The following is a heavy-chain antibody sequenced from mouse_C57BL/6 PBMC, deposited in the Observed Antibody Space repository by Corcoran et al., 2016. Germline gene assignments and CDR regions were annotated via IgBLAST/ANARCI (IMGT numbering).Heavy chain of an antibody. D-gene: IGHD1-1*01. V-gene: IGHV1-76*01. CDR2: IYPGSGKT. CDR1: GYTFTDYY. CDR3: ARDYGSTQFAY. Sequence: QVQLKQSGAELGRPGASVKLSCKASGYTFTDYYINWVRQRPGQGLEWIARIYPGSGKTYYNEKFKGKATLTAEKSSSTAYMQLSSLTSEDSAVYFCARDYGSTQFAYWGQGTLVTVSA. J-gene: IGHJ3*01.